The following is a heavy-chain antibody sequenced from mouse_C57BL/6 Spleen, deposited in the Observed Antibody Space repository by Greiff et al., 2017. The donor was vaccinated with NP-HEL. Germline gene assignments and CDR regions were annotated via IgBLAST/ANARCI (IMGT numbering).Heavy chain of an antibody. V-gene: IGHV1-15*01. CDR1: GYTFTDYE. D-gene: IGHD2-14*01. Sequence: QVHVKQSGAELVRPGASVTLSCKASGYTFTDYEMHWVKQTPVHGLEWIGAIDPETGGTAYNQKFKGKAILTADKSSSTAYMELRSLTSEDSAVYYCTRRYPYWGQGTTLTVSS. CDR3: TRRYPY. J-gene: IGHJ2*01. CDR2: IDPETGGT.